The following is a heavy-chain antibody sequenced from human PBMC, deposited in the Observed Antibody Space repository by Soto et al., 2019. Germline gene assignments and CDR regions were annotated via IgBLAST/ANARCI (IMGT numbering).Heavy chain of an antibody. J-gene: IGHJ3*02. CDR2: ISCDGSNK. CDR3: AKGGQYYYDSSGYGAFDI. D-gene: IGHD3-22*01. V-gene: IGHV3-30*18. CDR1: GFTFSSYG. Sequence: PGGSLRLSCAASGFTFSSYGMHWVRQAPGKGLEWVSVISCDGSNKYYADSVKGQFTISRDNSKNTLYVEMNSLRAEDTAVYYCAKGGQYYYDSSGYGAFDIWGQGTMVTASS.